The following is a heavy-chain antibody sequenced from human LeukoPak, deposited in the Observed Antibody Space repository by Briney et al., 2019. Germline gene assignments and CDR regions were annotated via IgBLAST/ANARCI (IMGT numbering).Heavy chain of an antibody. Sequence: ASVKVSCKASGYTFTSYYMHWVRQAPGQGLEWMGIINPSGGSTSYAQKFQGRVTMTRDTSTSTVYMELSSLRSEDTAVYYCGRDGPYDSSGYYVGYWGQGTLVTVSS. V-gene: IGHV1-46*01. CDR2: INPSGGST. CDR1: GYTFTSYY. CDR3: GRDGPYDSSGYYVGY. D-gene: IGHD3-22*01. J-gene: IGHJ4*02.